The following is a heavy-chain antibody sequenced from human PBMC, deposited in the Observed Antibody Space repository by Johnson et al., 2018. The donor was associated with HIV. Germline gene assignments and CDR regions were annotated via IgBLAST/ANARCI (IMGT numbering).Heavy chain of an antibody. D-gene: IGHD6-13*01. CDR1: GFTVSSSY. CDR2: IYSGGST. J-gene: IGHJ3*02. CDR3: ARPVIAADDAFDI. V-gene: IGHV3-53*01. Sequence: VQLVESGGGLIHPGGSLRLSCAASGFTVSSSYMNWVRQAPGKGLEWVSGIYSGGSTYYADSVKGRFTISRDISKNTLFLQMNSLRAEDTAVYYCARPVIAADDAFDIWGQGTMVTVSS.